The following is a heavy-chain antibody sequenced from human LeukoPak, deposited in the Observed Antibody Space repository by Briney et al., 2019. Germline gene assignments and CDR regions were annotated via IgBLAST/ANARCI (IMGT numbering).Heavy chain of an antibody. CDR3: ARVVVPAAIFDY. D-gene: IGHD2-2*02. V-gene: IGHV1-46*01. J-gene: IGHJ4*02. CDR2: INPSGGST. Sequence: GASVKVSCKASGYTFTSYYMHWVRQAPGQGLEWMGIINPSGGSTSYAQKFQGRVTITADKSTSTAYMELSSLRSEDTAVYYCARVVVPAAIFDYWGQGTLVTVSS. CDR1: GYTFTSYY.